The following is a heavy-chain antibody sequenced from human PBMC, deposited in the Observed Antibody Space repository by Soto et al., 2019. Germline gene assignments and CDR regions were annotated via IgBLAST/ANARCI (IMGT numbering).Heavy chain of an antibody. CDR1: GDSVSSNSAA. V-gene: IGHV6-1*01. CDR2: TYYRSKWFN. Sequence: SPTLSLTCAVSGDSVSSNSAAWNWIRQSPSSGLEWLGRTYYRSKWFNEYAESVKSRITINVDTSKNQFSLRLNSVTPEDTAMYYCARLGSGSDYWGQGTLVTVSS. D-gene: IGHD3-10*01. J-gene: IGHJ4*02. CDR3: ARLGSGSDY.